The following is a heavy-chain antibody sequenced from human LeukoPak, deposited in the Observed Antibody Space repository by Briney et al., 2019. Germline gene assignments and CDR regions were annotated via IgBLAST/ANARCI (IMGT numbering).Heavy chain of an antibody. V-gene: IGHV4-34*01. J-gene: IGHJ4*02. D-gene: IGHD5-18*01. CDR3: ARQRGYSYGLLDY. Sequence: SETLSLTCAVYGGSFSGYYWSWIRQPPGKGLEWIGSIYYSGSTYYNPSLKSRVTISVDTSKNQFSLKLSSVTAADTAVYYCARQRGYSYGLLDYWGQGTLVTVSS. CDR2: IYYSGST. CDR1: GGSFSGYY.